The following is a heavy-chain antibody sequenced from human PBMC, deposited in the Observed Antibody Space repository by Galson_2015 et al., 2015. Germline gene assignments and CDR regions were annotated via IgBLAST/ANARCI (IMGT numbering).Heavy chain of an antibody. CDR1: GLTFSSYA. Sequence: SLRLSCAASGLTFSSYAMHWVRQAPGKGLEWVAVISYDGSNKYYADSVKGRFTISRDNSKNTLYLQMNSLRAEDTVVYYCARLGALPFDYWGQGTLVTVSS. CDR2: ISYDGSNK. CDR3: ARLGALPFDY. V-gene: IGHV3-30-3*01. J-gene: IGHJ4*02. D-gene: IGHD6-6*01.